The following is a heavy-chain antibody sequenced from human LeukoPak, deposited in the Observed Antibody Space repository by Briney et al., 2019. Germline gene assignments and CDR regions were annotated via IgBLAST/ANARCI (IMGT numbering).Heavy chain of an antibody. CDR2: ISGSGGST. V-gene: IGHV3-23*01. J-gene: IGHJ4*02. CDR3: AKDEADPDSSGWYE. CDR1: GFTFSSYA. D-gene: IGHD6-19*01. Sequence: GGSLRLSCAASGFTFSSYAMSWVRQAPGKGLEWVSAISGSGGSTYYADSVKGRFTISRDNSKNTLYLQMNSLRAEDTAVYYCAKDEADPDSSGWYEGGQGTLVTVSS.